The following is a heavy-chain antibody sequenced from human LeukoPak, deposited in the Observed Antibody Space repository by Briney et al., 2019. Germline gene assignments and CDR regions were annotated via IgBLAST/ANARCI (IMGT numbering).Heavy chain of an antibody. Sequence: PSETLSLTCTVSGVSISSYDWSWIRHPPGKGLEWIGYIYYSGSTNYNPSPKRGVTISVDTSKNQFSLNLSSVTAADTAVYYCARALGGYDPFDYWGQGTLVTVSS. CDR3: ARALGGYDPFDY. CDR2: IYYSGST. CDR1: GVSISSYD. J-gene: IGHJ4*02. V-gene: IGHV4-59*12. D-gene: IGHD5-12*01.